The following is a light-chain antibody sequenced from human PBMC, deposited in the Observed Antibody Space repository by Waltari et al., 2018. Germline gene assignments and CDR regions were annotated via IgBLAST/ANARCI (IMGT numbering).Light chain of an antibody. CDR2: LGS. Sequence: DIVMTQSQLSLPVTHGEPASISCRSSQSLLHSNGYNYLDWYLQKPWQSPQLLIYLGSNRASGVPDRFSGSGSGTDFTLKISRVEAEDVGVYYCMQALQTPWTFGQGTKVEIK. J-gene: IGKJ1*01. V-gene: IGKV2-28*01. CDR1: QSLLHSNGYNY. CDR3: MQALQTPWT.